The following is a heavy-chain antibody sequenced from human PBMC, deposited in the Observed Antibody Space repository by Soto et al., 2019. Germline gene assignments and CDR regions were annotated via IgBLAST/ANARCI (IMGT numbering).Heavy chain of an antibody. J-gene: IGHJ4*02. V-gene: IGHV3-21*01. CDR3: ASGGIAVPSSDFDY. CDR2: ISSRSTHI. D-gene: IGHD6-19*01. CDR1: GFTFNTYS. Sequence: VGSLRLSCEASGFTFNTYSLNWVRQAPGKGLEWVSSISSRSTHIDYADSVKGRFTISRDNAKNSLYLQMDSLRAEDTAVYYCASGGIAVPSSDFDYWGQGTLVTVSS.